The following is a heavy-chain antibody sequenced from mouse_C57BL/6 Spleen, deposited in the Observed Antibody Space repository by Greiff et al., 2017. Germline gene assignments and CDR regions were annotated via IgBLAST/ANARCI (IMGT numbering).Heavy chain of an antibody. CDR1: GFSLTSYA. V-gene: IGHV2-9-1*01. CDR2: IWTGGGT. J-gene: IGHJ1*03. Sequence: QVQLKESGPGLVAPSQSLSITCTVSGFSLTSYAISWVRQPPGKGLEWLGVIWTGGGTNYNSALKSRLSISKDNSKIQVFLKMNRLQTDDTARYYCARPPLTTVVATDWYFDVWGTGTAVTVSS. D-gene: IGHD1-1*01. CDR3: ARPPLTTVVATDWYFDV.